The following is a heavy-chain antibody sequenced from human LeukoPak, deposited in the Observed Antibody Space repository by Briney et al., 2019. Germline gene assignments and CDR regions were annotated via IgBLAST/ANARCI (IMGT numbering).Heavy chain of an antibody. V-gene: IGHV3-43*02. J-gene: IGHJ4*02. Sequence: GGSLRLSCAASGFTFDDYAMHWVRQAPGKGLEWVSLISGDGGSTYYADSVKGRFTISRDNSKNSLYLQMNSLRTEDTALYYCAKDPHGFGELRFDYWGQGTLGTVSS. CDR3: AKDPHGFGELRFDY. D-gene: IGHD3-10*01. CDR1: GFTFDDYA. CDR2: ISGDGGST.